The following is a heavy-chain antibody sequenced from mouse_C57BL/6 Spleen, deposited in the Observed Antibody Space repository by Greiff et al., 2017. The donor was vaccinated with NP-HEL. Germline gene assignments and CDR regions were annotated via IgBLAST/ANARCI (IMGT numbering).Heavy chain of an antibody. D-gene: IGHD1-1*01. Sequence: VKLKQSGPGLVQPSQSLSITCTVSGFSLTSYGVHWVRQSPGKGLEWLGVIWSGGSTDYNAAFISRLSISKDNSKSQVFFKMNSLQADDTAIYYCARKGYYGSSHYYAMDYWGQGTSVTVSS. CDR3: ARKGYYGSSHYYAMDY. V-gene: IGHV2-2*01. CDR1: GFSLTSYG. CDR2: IWSGGST. J-gene: IGHJ4*01.